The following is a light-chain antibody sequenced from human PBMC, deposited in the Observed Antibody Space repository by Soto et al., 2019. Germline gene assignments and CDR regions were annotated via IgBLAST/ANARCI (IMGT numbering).Light chain of an antibody. V-gene: IGKV1-13*02. CDR3: YQYDSSPWT. CDR1: QGISSA. CDR2: DAS. J-gene: IGKJ1*01. Sequence: GDRVTITCRASQGISSALAWYQQKPGKAPKLLIYDASSLQSGVPSRFSGSGSGTDFTLTISRLEPEDFAVYFCYQYDSSPWTFGQGTKVDIK.